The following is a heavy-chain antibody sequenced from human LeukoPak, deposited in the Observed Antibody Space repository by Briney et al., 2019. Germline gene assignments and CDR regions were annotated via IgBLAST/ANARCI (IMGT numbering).Heavy chain of an antibody. D-gene: IGHD1-26*01. CDR3: ARDVGGSFTYMDV. CDR1: GGSISSSNW. J-gene: IGHJ6*03. V-gene: IGHV4-4*02. Sequence: SETLSLTCAVSGGSISSSNWWSWVRQPPGKGLEWIGEIYHSGSTNYNPSLKSRVTISVDKSKNQFSLKLSSVTAADTAVYYCARDVGGSFTYMDVWGKGTTVTVSS. CDR2: IYHSGST.